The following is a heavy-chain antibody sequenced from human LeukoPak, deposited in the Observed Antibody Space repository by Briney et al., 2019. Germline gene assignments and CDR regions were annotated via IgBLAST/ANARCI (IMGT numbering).Heavy chain of an antibody. CDR2: IRGTGGST. Sequence: GGSLRLSCETSGFYFSSFAMSWVRQAPGKGPEWVSTIRGTGGSTYYAASVKGRFTISRDNSNNTVSLQMDSLRAEDTALYYCAHPGATNVGYWGQGTLVTVSP. V-gene: IGHV3-23*01. CDR3: AHPGATNVGY. D-gene: IGHD1-26*01. CDR1: GFYFSSFA. J-gene: IGHJ1*01.